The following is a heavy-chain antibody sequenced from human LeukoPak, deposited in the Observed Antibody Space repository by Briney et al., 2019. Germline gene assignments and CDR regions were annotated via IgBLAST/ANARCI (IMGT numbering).Heavy chain of an antibody. V-gene: IGHV3-23*01. Sequence: GGSLRLSCAASGFTFSSYAMSWVRQAPGKGLEWVSAISGSGGSTYYADSGKGRFTISRDNSKNTLYLQMNSLRAEDTAVYYCAKSSSSSLLGYWGQGTLVTVSS. CDR3: AKSSSSSLLGY. CDR2: ISGSGGST. CDR1: GFTFSSYA. J-gene: IGHJ4*02. D-gene: IGHD6-6*01.